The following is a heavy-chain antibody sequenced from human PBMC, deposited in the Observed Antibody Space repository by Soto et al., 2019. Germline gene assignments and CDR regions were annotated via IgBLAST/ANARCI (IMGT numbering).Heavy chain of an antibody. V-gene: IGHV3-21*01. D-gene: IGHD3-22*01. J-gene: IGHJ4*02. CDR3: ARDMDERSAPPYYYDSSGTYDY. CDR2: ISSSSYI. CDR1: GFTFSSYS. Sequence: GGSLRLSCAASGFTFSSYSMNWVRQAPGKGLEWVSSISSSSYIYYADSVKGRFTISRDNAKNSLYLQMNSLRAEDTAVYYCARDMDERSAPPYYYDSSGTYDYWGQGTLVTVSS.